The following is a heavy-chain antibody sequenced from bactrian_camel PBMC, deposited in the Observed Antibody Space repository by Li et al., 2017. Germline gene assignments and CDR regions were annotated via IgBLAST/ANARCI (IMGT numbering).Heavy chain of an antibody. CDR3: ATGNNCGIVSRVQY. CDR2: FYGLDRPK. J-gene: IGHJ4*01. V-gene: IGHV3S54*01. CDR1: GGDIASTTC. D-gene: IGHD4*01. Sequence: VQLVESGGGSVQAGGSLRLSCAASGGDIASTTCMGWFRQRPGAEREWVAAFYGLDRPKYYTDSLKGRFTISADTVENTLYLQMNNLKFDNTGMYFCATGNNCGIVSRVQYWGQGTQVTVS.